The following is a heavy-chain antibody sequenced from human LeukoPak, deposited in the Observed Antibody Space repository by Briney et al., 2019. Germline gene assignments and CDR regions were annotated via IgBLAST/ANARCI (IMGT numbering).Heavy chain of an antibody. D-gene: IGHD3-10*01. J-gene: IGHJ6*03. V-gene: IGHV1-46*01. CDR1: GYTFTSYY. CDR3: ARGHYITMVRGGQWYYYMDV. CDR2: INPSGCST. Sequence: ASVKVSCRASGYTFTSYYMHWVRQAPGQGLEWVGIINPSGCSTNYAEKFQGRVTMTRDTSTNTVYMELSSLRSEDTAVYYCARGHYITMVRGGQWYYYMDVWGKGITVTTSS.